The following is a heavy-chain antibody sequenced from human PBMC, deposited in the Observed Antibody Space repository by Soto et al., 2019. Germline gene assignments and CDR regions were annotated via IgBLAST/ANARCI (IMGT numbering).Heavy chain of an antibody. CDR3: AKGTSGPDY. Sequence: SLRLSCAVSGFTFRSSPMSWVRRAPGKGLEWVSGINGGDDSKHYAESVRGRFTIIRDNSKNTLYLQINSLRVDDTAIYYCAKGTSGPDYWGRGTLVTVSS. V-gene: IGHV3-23*01. J-gene: IGHJ4*03. CDR2: INGGDDSK. CDR1: GFTFRSSP.